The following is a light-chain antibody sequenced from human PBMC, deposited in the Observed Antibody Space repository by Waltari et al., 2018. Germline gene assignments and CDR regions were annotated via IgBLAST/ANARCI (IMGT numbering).Light chain of an antibody. J-gene: IGLJ2*01. CDR3: SSYVGSSSIV. CDR1: SRDIGTYKF. Sequence: QSALAQPASVSGSPGQSITISCTGTSRDIGTYKFVSWYQQHPGKVPRLIIYEASKRPSDISDRFSGSKSGNTASLTISGLQADDEADYYCSSYVGSSSIVFGGGTKVTVL. CDR2: EAS. V-gene: IGLV2-23*01.